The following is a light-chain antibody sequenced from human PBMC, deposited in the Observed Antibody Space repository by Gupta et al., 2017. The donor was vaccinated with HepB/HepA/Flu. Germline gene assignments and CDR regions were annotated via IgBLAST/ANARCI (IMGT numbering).Light chain of an antibody. CDR3: QQSHTFPA. CDR1: QDISSW. V-gene: IGKV1D-12*01. CDR2: AAS. Sequence: DIQMTQSPSSVSASVGDRVTISCRASQDISSWLAWYQQKPGKAPKRLSYAASSLQSGVPSRFSGSGSGTEFTLTISGMKPEDFATYYCQQSHTFPALGGGTKVEMK. J-gene: IGKJ4*01.